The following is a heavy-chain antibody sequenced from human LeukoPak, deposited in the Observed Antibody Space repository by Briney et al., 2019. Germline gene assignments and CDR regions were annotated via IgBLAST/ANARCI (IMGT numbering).Heavy chain of an antibody. CDR3: ARAGHLFIAAAGTEAFDY. Sequence: ASVKVSCKASGYTFTGYYMHWVRQAPGQGLEWMGWINPSGGSTSYAQKFQGRVTMTRDMSTSTVYMELSSLRSEDTAVYYCARAGHLFIAAAGTEAFDYWGQGTLVTVSS. J-gene: IGHJ4*02. V-gene: IGHV1-46*01. D-gene: IGHD6-13*01. CDR2: INPSGGST. CDR1: GYTFTGYY.